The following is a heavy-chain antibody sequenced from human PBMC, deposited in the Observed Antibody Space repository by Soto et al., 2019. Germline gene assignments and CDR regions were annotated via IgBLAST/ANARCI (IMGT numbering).Heavy chain of an antibody. CDR1: VFTFISYW. V-gene: IGHV3-7*03. CDR2: IKQDGSEK. CDR3: ARVAARRMFDP. D-gene: IGHD6-6*01. Sequence: GWSLRLACASSVFTFISYWMRWVRQAPGKGLEWVANIKQDGSEKYYVDSVKGRFTISRDNAKNSLYLQMNSLRAEDTAVYYCARVAARRMFDPWGQGTLVTVSS. J-gene: IGHJ5*02.